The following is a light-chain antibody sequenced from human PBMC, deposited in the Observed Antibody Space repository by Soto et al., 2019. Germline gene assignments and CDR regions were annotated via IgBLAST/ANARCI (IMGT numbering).Light chain of an antibody. CDR1: QSVSTF. V-gene: IGKV3-11*01. J-gene: IGKJ3*01. Sequence: DIVLTQSPATLSLSPGERATLSCRASQSVSTFLAWYQQKPGQPPRLLIYDASNRATGIPARFSGSGSGTDFTLTISSLEPEDFAVYYCQQRGNWPPTFGPGTKVDIK. CDR3: QQRGNWPPT. CDR2: DAS.